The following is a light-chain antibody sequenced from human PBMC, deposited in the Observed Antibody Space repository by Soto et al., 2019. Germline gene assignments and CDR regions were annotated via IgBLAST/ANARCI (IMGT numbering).Light chain of an antibody. CDR3: CLYAGSSTARLYV. V-gene: IGLV2-23*02. CDR1: SSDVGSYNL. J-gene: IGLJ1*01. CDR2: EVS. Sequence: QSAMTQPASVSGSPGQSITISCTGTSSDVGSYNLVSWYQQHPGKAPKLMIYEVSKRPSGVSNRFSGSRSGNTASLTISGLQAEDEADYYCCLYAGSSTARLYVFGTGT.